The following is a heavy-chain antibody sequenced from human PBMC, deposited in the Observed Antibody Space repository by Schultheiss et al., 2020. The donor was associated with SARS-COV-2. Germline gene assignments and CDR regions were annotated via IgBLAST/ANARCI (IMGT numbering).Heavy chain of an antibody. CDR3: AREFRDRYYYYYMDV. CDR1: GGSISSYY. Sequence: SETLSLTCTVSGGSISSYYLSWIRQPAGNGLEWIGRIYSSGSTNYNPSLKSRVTMSVDTSKNQFSLKLSSVTAADTAVYYCAREFRDRYYYYYMDVWGKGTTITV. J-gene: IGHJ6*03. V-gene: IGHV4-4*07. CDR2: IYSSGST.